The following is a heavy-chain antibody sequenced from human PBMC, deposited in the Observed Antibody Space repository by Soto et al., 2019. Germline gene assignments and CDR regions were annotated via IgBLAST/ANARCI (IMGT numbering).Heavy chain of an antibody. J-gene: IGHJ6*02. CDR1: GYSFTSYW. D-gene: IGHD6-13*01. CDR2: IYPGDSDT. V-gene: IGHV5-51*01. Sequence: GESLKISCKGSGYSFTSYWICWVRQMPRKGLEWMGIIYPGDSDTRYSPSFQGQVTISADKSISTAYLQWNSLKASDTAMYYCARTAAAGKYYYGTDVWGQGTTVTVSS. CDR3: ARTAAAGKYYYGTDV.